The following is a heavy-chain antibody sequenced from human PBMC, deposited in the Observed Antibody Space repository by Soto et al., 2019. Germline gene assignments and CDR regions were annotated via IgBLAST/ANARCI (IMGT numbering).Heavy chain of an antibody. J-gene: IGHJ6*02. CDR3: ASQTSGYYYYGMDV. CDR1: GFTSSSYS. V-gene: IGHV3-21*01. CDR2: ISSSSTYI. Sequence: EVQLVESGGGLVKPGGSLRLSCAASGFTSSSYSMHWVRQAPGKGLEWVSSISSSSTYIHYADSVKGRFTISRDNAKNSLYLQMNSLSAEDTAVYYCASQTSGYYYYGMDVWGQGTTVTVSS.